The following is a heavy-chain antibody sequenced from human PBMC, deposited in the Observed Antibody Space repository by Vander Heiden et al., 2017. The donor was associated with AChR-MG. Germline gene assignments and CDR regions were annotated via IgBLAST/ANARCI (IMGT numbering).Heavy chain of an antibody. D-gene: IGHD3-22*01. Sequence: QVQLVESGGGVVQPGRSLRLSCPASGFPSRSYAMHWVRQAPGKGLEWVAVISYDGSNKYYADSVKGRFTISRDNSKNTLYLQMNSLRAEDTAVYYCARDRYSLYYYDSSDAAFDIWGQGTMVTVSS. CDR3: ARDRYSLYYYDSSDAAFDI. J-gene: IGHJ3*02. V-gene: IGHV3-30-3*01. CDR2: ISYDGSNK. CDR1: GFPSRSYA.